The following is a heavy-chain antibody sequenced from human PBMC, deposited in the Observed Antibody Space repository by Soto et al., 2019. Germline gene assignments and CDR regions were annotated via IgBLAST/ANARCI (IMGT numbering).Heavy chain of an antibody. J-gene: IGHJ4*02. D-gene: IGHD3-10*01. CDR3: ARDQNGSGNYYTRYFDY. CDR2: ISYSGST. CDR1: GASISGNY. V-gene: IGHV4-34*01. Sequence: SETLSLTCTVSGASISGNYWTWIRQSPGKGLEWIGQISYSGSTNYNPSLKSRVFISIGTSKNQFSLNLSSATAADTAVYYCARDQNGSGNYYTRYFDYWGQGTLVTVSS.